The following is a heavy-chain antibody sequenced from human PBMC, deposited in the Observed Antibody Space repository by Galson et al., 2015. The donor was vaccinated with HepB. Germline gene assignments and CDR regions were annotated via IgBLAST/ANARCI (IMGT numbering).Heavy chain of an antibody. J-gene: IGHJ3*02. CDR3: ARDLEANQMWLANDAFNI. D-gene: IGHD6-19*01. Sequence: SLRLSCAASGFTFSTYAMHWVRQAPGKGLEWVAVISYDGSNKYYADSVKGRFTISRDNSKNTLYLQMNSLRAEDTAVYYCARDLEANQMWLANDAFNIWGQGTMVTVSS. CDR2: ISYDGSNK. CDR1: GFTFSTYA. V-gene: IGHV3-30-3*01.